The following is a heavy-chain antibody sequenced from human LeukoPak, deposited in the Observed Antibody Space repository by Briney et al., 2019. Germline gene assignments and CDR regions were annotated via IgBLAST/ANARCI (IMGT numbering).Heavy chain of an antibody. CDR3: ARKYGDYDYDY. D-gene: IGHD5-12*01. J-gene: IGHJ4*02. CDR1: GFSFSNYS. V-gene: IGHV3-21*01. Sequence: GGSLRLSCAASGFSFSNYSMNWVRQAPGKGLEWVSSISSSSCYIYYADSVKGRFTISRDNAKNSLYLQMNSLRAEDTAVYSCARKYGDYDYDYWGQGTLVTVSS. CDR2: ISSSSCYI.